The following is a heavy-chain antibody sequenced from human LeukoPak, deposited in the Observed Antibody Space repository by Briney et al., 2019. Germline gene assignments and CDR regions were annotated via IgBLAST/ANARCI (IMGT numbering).Heavy chain of an antibody. CDR3: ARRLNPGETSGRSDYYYYMDV. Sequence: GASVKVSCKASGYTFTGYYMHWVRQAPGQGLEWMGGIIPIFGTANYAQKFQGRVTITADKSTSTAYMELSSLRSEDTAVYYCARRLNPGETSGRSDYYYYMDVWGKGTTVTVSS. CDR2: IIPIFGTA. CDR1: GYTFTGYY. J-gene: IGHJ6*03. V-gene: IGHV1-69*06. D-gene: IGHD3-10*01.